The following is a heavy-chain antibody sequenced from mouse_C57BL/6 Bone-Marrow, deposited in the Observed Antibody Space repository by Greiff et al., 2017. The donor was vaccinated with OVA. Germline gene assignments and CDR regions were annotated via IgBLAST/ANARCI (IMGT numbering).Heavy chain of an antibody. CDR1: GFNIKDDY. CDR2: IDPENGDT. Sequence: EVQLHQSGAELVRPGASVKLSCTASGFNIKDDYMHWVKQRPEQGLEWIGWIDPENGDTEYASKFKGKATITVDTSSNTAYLQLSSLTSEDTAVYYSATYYYGSNTQWYFDVWGTGTTVTVSS. D-gene: IGHD1-1*01. V-gene: IGHV14-4*01. J-gene: IGHJ1*03. CDR3: ATYYYGSNTQWYFDV.